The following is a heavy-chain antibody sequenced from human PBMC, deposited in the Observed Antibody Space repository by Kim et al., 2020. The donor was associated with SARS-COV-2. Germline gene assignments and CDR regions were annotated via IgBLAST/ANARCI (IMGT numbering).Heavy chain of an antibody. CDR2: IWYDGSNK. J-gene: IGHJ4*02. D-gene: IGHD1-20*01. CDR1: GFTFSSYG. V-gene: IGHV3-33*08. CDR3: ARDRLLRITGTTGGGDY. Sequence: GGSLRLSCAASGFTFSSYGMHWVRQAPGKGLEWVAVIWYDGSNKYYADSVKGRFTISRDNSKNTLYLQMNSLRAEDTAVYYCARDRLLRITGTTGGGDYWGQGTLVTVSS.